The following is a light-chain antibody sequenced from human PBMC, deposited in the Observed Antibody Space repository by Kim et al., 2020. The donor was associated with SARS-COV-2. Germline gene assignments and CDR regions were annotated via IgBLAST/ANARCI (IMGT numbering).Light chain of an antibody. J-gene: IGLJ2*01. CDR2: YDS. Sequence: APGKTARITCGGNNIGSKSVHWYQQKPGQAPVLVIYYDSDRPSGIPERFSGSNSGNTATLAISGVEAGDEADYYCQVWDSSSDHVVFGGGTKLTVL. CDR1: NIGSKS. V-gene: IGLV3-21*04. CDR3: QVWDSSSDHVV.